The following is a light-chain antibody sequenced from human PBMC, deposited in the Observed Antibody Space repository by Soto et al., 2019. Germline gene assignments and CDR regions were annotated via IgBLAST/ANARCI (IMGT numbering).Light chain of an antibody. CDR3: SSYTGSSTPV. J-gene: IGLJ3*02. Sequence: QSALTQPASVSGSPGQSITISCTGTSSDVGGYNYVSWYQHHPGKAPKLMIYEVSNRPSGVSNRFSGSKSGNTASLTISGPQAEDEADYYCSSYTGSSTPVFGGGTQLTVL. CDR2: EVS. CDR1: SSDVGGYNY. V-gene: IGLV2-14*01.